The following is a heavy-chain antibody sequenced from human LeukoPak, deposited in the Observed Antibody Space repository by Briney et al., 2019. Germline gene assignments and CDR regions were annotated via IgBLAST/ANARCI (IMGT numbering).Heavy chain of an antibody. V-gene: IGHV1-2*06. Sequence: ASVKVSCKASGYTFTGYYMHWVRQAPGQGLEWVGRINPNSGGTNYAQKFQGRVTMTRDTSISTAYMELSRLRSDDTAVYYCARDPKGSGTKGVVDYWGQGTLVTVSS. D-gene: IGHD1-14*01. CDR3: ARDPKGSGTKGVVDY. J-gene: IGHJ4*02. CDR1: GYTFTGYY. CDR2: INPNSGGT.